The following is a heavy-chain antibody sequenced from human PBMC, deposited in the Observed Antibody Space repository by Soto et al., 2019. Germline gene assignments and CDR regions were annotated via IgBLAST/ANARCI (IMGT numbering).Heavy chain of an antibody. D-gene: IGHD3-9*01. Sequence: LRLSCVASGFTFSRYYMHWVRQVPGKGLVWVSRIHGDGRRAQYADSVKGRFTISRDNANNMLYLQMNSLRAEDTALYYCARDNDWQLFAYRGQG. CDR2: IHGDGRRA. J-gene: IGHJ4*02. V-gene: IGHV3-74*03. CDR1: GFTFSRYY. CDR3: ARDNDWQLFAY.